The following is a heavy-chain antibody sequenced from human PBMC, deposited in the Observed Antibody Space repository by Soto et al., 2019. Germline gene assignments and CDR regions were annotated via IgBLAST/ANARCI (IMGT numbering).Heavy chain of an antibody. CDR1: GGSISSGGYY. V-gene: IGHV4-31*03. J-gene: IGHJ6*03. Sequence: QVQLQESGPGLVKPSQTLSLTCTVSGGSISSGGYYWSWIRQHPGKGLEWIGYIYYSGSTYYNPSLKGRVTISVDTSKNQFSLKLSSVTAADTAVYYCVRSSTGYCSGGSCYSGYYYYYYMDVWGKGTTVTVSS. CDR3: VRSSTGYCSGGSCYSGYYYYYYMDV. D-gene: IGHD2-15*01. CDR2: IYYSGST.